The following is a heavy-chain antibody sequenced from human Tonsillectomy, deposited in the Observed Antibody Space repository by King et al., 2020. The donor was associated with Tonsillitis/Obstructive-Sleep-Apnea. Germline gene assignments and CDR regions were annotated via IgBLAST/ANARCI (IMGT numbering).Heavy chain of an antibody. J-gene: IGHJ3*01. CDR2: IYYSGST. CDR1: GGSISGYY. CDR3: AREGAEMNAFDL. D-gene: IGHD3-16*01. Sequence: QLQESGPGLVKPSETLSLTCTVSGGSISGYYWTWIRQPPGKGLGWIGYIYYSGSTKYNPSLKSRVTISVDTSKNQFSLKLSSATAADTAAYYCAREGAEMNAFDLWGQGTTVTVSS. V-gene: IGHV4-59*01.